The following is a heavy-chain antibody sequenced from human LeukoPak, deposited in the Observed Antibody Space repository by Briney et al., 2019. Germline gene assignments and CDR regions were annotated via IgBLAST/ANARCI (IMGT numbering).Heavy chain of an antibody. V-gene: IGHV3-11*04. CDR2: ISSSGSTI. J-gene: IGHJ3*02. CDR3: ATCSSTSCYGRGDAFDI. Sequence: GGSLRLSXAASGFTFSDYYMSWIRQAPGKGLEWVSYISSSGSTIYYADSVKGRFTISRNNAKNSLYLQMNSLRAEDTAVYYCATCSSTSCYGRGDAFDIWGQGTMVTVSS. D-gene: IGHD2-2*01. CDR1: GFTFSDYY.